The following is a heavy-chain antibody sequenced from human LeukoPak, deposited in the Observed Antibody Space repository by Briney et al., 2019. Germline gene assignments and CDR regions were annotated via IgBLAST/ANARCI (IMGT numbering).Heavy chain of an antibody. Sequence: GGSLRLSCAASGFTFSSYAMSWVRQAPGKGLEWASAISGSGGSTYYADSVKGRFTISRDNSKNTLYLQMNSLRAEDTAVYYCANRFLEWLLIDYWGQGTLVTVSS. V-gene: IGHV3-23*01. CDR3: ANRFLEWLLIDY. J-gene: IGHJ4*02. CDR1: GFTFSSYA. CDR2: ISGSGGST. D-gene: IGHD3-3*01.